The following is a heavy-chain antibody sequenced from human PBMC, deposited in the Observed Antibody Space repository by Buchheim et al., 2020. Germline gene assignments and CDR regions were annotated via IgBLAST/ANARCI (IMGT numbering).Heavy chain of an antibody. Sequence: QVQLVESGGGVVQPGRSLRLSCAASGFTFSSYGMHWVRQAPGKGLEWVAVISYDGSNKYYADSVKGRFTISRDNSKNTLYLQMNSLRAEDTAVYYCAKEGWYYDSSGQPRMDVWGQGTT. CDR3: AKEGWYYDSSGQPRMDV. CDR1: GFTFSSYG. D-gene: IGHD3-22*01. CDR2: ISYDGSNK. J-gene: IGHJ6*02. V-gene: IGHV3-30*18.